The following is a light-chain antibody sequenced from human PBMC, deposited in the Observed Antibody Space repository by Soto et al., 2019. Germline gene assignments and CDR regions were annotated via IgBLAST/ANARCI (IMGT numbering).Light chain of an antibody. Sequence: QAVVTQPPSASGTPGQRVTISCSGSGSNIGSQSVNWYQQLPGTAPKLLIHTTNQRPSGVPDRFSGPKSGTSASLAISGLQSEDEADYYCAAWDGSRDGVVFGGGTKLTVL. CDR3: AAWDGSRDGVV. V-gene: IGLV1-44*01. CDR1: GSNIGSQS. CDR2: TTN. J-gene: IGLJ2*01.